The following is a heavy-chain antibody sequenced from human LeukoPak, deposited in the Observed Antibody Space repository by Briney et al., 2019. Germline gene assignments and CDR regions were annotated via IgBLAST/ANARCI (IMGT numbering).Heavy chain of an antibody. CDR1: GYSISSGYY. V-gene: IGHV4-38-2*02. J-gene: IGHJ4*02. D-gene: IGHD3-3*01. Sequence: SETLSLTCTVSGYSISSGYYWGWIRQPPGKGLEWIGSIYHSGSTYYNPSLKSRVTISVDTSKNQISLKLSSVTTADTAVYYCARELRFLEWSSHHDYWGQGTLVTVSS. CDR3: ARELRFLEWSSHHDY. CDR2: IYHSGST.